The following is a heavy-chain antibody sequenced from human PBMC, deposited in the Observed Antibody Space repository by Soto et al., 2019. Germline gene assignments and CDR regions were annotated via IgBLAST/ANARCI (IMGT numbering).Heavy chain of an antibody. CDR2: IAYDSSKK. CDR3: ASPSCRGGSCYLTEYFQY. J-gene: IGHJ1*01. Sequence: QVQLVESGGGVVQPGRSVRLSCAASGFSFSYYAMHWVRQAPGKGLEWVAVIAYDSSKKYYADSVKGRFTISRDNSKNTLYLQMNSLRDDDTAVYYCASPSCRGGSCYLTEYFQYWGQGTLVTVSS. CDR1: GFSFSYYA. D-gene: IGHD2-15*01. V-gene: IGHV3-30*03.